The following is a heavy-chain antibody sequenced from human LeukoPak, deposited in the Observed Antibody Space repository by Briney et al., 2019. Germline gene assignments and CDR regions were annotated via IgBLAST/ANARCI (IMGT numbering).Heavy chain of an antibody. J-gene: IGHJ4*02. CDR1: GISFGDYA. V-gene: IGHV3-49*04. Sequence: GGSLRLSCIASGISFGDYAMSWVRQAPGKGLEWVGFIRSKAYGATTDYAASVKGRFTISRDDSKGIAYLQMNSLETEDTAVYYCTRDRTPYYWGQGTLVTVSS. CDR2: IRSKAYGATT. CDR3: TRDRTPYY.